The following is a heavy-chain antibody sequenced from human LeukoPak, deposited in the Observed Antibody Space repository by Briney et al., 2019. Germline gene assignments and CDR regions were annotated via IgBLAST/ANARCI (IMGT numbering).Heavy chain of an antibody. CDR1: GGSFSGYY. D-gene: IGHD2-2*01. J-gene: IGHJ4*02. CDR2: INHSGST. V-gene: IGHV4-34*01. CDR3: ATCYGDPFFDY. Sequence: SETLSLTXAVYGGSFSGYYWSWIRQPPGKGLEWIGEINHSGSTNYNPSLKSRVTISVDTSKNQFSLKLSSVTAADTAVYYCATCYGDPFFDYWGQGTLVTVSS.